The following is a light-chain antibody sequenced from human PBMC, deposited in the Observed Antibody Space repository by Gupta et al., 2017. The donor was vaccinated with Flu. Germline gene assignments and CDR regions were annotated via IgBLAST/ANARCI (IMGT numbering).Light chain of an antibody. Sequence: DIQLTQSPSFLSASVGDRVTITCRASQGISSYLAWYQQKPGKAPKLLIYAASTVQSGVPSRFSGSGSGTXFTLTIXSRQPEDFATYYCQQRNSSPNTFGXGTKVDIK. CDR1: QGISSY. CDR3: QQRNSSPNT. J-gene: IGKJ3*01. V-gene: IGKV1-9*01. CDR2: AAS.